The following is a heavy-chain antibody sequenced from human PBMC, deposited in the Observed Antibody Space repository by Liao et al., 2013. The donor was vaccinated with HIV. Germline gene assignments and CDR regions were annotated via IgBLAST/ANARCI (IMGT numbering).Heavy chain of an antibody. CDR3: AGGDYYDSSGYVSFGLDI. CDR1: GGSISSYY. D-gene: IGHD3-22*01. CDR2: IYTSGST. J-gene: IGHJ3*02. Sequence: QVQLQESGPGLVKPSETLSLTCTVSGGSISSYYWSWIRQPAGKGLEWIGHIYTSGSTNYNPSLKSRVTMSVDTSKNQFSLKLTSVAAADTAVYYCAGGDYYDSSGYVSFGLDIWGQGTMVTVSS. V-gene: IGHV4-4*07.